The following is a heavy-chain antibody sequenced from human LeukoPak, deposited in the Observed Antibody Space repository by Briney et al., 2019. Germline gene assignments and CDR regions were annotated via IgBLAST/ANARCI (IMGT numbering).Heavy chain of an antibody. V-gene: IGHV4-39*01. CDR3: ARSYYDYVRGSPTCFDY. D-gene: IGHD3-16*01. J-gene: IGHJ4*02. CDR2: IYYSGST. Sequence: PSETLSLTCTVSGGSISSSSYYWGWIRQPPGKGLEWIGSIYYSGSTYYNPSLKSRVTISVDTSKNQFSLKLSSVTAADTAVYYCARSYYDYVRGSPTCFDYWGQGTLVTVSS. CDR1: GGSISSSSYY.